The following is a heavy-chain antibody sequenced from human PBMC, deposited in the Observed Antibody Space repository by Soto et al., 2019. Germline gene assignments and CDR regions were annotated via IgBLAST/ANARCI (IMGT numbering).Heavy chain of an antibody. CDR3: AFLYMTTVTTFVQSSTA. CDR1: GGSISSSSYY. D-gene: IGHD4-17*01. CDR2: IYYSGST. V-gene: IGHV4-39*01. J-gene: IGHJ5*02. Sequence: SETLSLTCTVSGGSISSSSYYWGWIRQPPGKGLEWIGSIYYSGSTYYNPSLKSRVTISVDTSKNQFSLKLSSVTAADTAVYYCAFLYMTTVTTFVQSSTAWGQGTLVTVSS.